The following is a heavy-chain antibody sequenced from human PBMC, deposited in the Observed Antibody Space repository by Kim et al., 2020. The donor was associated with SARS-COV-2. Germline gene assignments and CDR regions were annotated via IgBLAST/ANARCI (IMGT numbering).Heavy chain of an antibody. V-gene: IGHV3-53*04. D-gene: IGHD1-20*01. Sequence: TDGTTYYADSVKGRFTISRHNSKNTVYLQMNSLRAEDTAVYFCARNLVTGHDDFWGQGTLVTVSS. J-gene: IGHJ4*02. CDR2: TDGTT. CDR3: ARNLVTGHDDF.